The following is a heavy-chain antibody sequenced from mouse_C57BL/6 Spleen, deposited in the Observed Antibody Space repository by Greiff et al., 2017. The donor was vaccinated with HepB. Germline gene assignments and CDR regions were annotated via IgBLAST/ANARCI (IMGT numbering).Heavy chain of an antibody. CDR3: ARPFDGYYPY. D-gene: IGHD2-3*01. CDR2: IYPRDGST. CDR1: GYTFTSYD. J-gene: IGHJ2*01. V-gene: IGHV1-85*01. Sequence: QVQLKQSGPELVKPGASVKLSCKASGYTFTSYDINWVKQRPGQGLEWIGWIYPRDGSTKYNEKFKGKATLTVDTSSNTACIELHSLTSEDSAVYFCARPFDGYYPYWGQGTTLTVSS.